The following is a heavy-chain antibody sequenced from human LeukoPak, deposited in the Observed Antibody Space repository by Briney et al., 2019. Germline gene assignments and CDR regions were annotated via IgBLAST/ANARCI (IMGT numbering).Heavy chain of an antibody. V-gene: IGHV4-61*02. D-gene: IGHD6-13*01. J-gene: IGHJ3*02. CDR1: GYSISSGYY. CDR3: ARDSSSWSRNDAFDI. CDR2: IYTSGST. Sequence: SETLSLTCTVSGYSISSGYYWSWIRQPAGKGLEWIGRIYTSGSTNYNPSLKSRVTISVDTSKNQFSLKLSSVTAADTAVYYCARDSSSWSRNDAFDIWGQGTMVTVSS.